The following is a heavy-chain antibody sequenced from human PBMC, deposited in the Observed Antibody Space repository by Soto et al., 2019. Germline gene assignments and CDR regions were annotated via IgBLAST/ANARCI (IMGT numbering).Heavy chain of an antibody. CDR3: ARHPPLYGSGLLLEH. V-gene: IGHV4-39*01. D-gene: IGHD3-10*01. CDR1: GGSISNSRDY. Sequence: PSETLSLTCSVSGGSISNSRDYWGWIRQPPGKGLEWIATIYYSGKTYYNPSLKSRVTISVDTSKNQFSLKLSSVTAADTAVYYCARHPPLYGSGLLLEHWVQGTLATAFS. J-gene: IGHJ4*02. CDR2: IYYSGKT.